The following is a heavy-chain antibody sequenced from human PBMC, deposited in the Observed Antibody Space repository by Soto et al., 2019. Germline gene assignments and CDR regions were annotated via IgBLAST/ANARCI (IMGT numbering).Heavy chain of an antibody. Sequence: PSETLSLTCAVYGGSFSGYYWSWIRQPPGKGLEWIGEINHSGSTNYNPSLKSRVTISVDTSKNQFSLKLSSVTAADTAVYYCASDYYGSGSTLNWFDPWGQGTLVTVPQ. CDR3: ASDYYGSGSTLNWFDP. V-gene: IGHV4-34*01. D-gene: IGHD3-10*01. CDR1: GGSFSGYY. CDR2: INHSGST. J-gene: IGHJ5*02.